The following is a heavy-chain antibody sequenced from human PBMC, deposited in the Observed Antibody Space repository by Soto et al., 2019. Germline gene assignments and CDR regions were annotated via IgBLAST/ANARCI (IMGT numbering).Heavy chain of an antibody. CDR1: GYTFTSYG. J-gene: IGHJ6*02. CDR2: ISAYNGNT. D-gene: IGHD2-15*01. CDR3: ARDIKSCSGGSCYYYYYGMDV. Sequence: ASVKVSCKASGYTFTSYGISWVRQAPGQGLEWMGWISAYNGNTNYAQKLQGRVTMTTDTSTSTAYMELRSLRSDDTAVYYCARDIKSCSGGSCYYYYYGMDVWGQGTTVTVS. V-gene: IGHV1-18*01.